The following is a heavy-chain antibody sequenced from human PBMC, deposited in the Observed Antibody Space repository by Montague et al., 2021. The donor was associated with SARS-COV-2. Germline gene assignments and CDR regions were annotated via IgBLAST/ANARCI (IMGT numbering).Heavy chain of an antibody. CDR3: ARGMIRVVTTPFDF. CDR1: SGSIISSGYY. Sequence: SETLSLTCSVSSGSIISSGYYWGWIRQPPGKELEWIGNIYYSGTTYYNPSLQSRVTISVDTSKNHLSLRLSSVTAADTAVYFCARGMIRVVTTPFDFWGQGSKVTVSS. J-gene: IGHJ4*02. V-gene: IGHV4-39*02. CDR2: IYYSGTT. D-gene: IGHD3-10*01.